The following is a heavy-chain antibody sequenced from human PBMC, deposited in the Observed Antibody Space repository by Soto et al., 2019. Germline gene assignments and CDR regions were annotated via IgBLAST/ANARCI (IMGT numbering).Heavy chain of an antibody. CDR1: GFTFSSYA. CDR3: ARDYYKYYDSSGYYRSPAY. Sequence: GGSLRLSCAASGFTFSSYAMHWVRQTPGKGLEWVALISYDGSDKDYADSVKGRFTISRDNSRNTLFLQMNSLRAEDTAVYYCARDYYKYYDSSGYYRSPAYWGQGTLVTVSS. CDR2: ISYDGSDK. D-gene: IGHD3-22*01. J-gene: IGHJ4*02. V-gene: IGHV3-30-3*01.